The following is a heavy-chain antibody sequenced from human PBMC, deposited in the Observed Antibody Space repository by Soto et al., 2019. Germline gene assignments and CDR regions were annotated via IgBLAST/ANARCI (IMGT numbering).Heavy chain of an antibody. CDR3: SRQIPYICDF. Sequence: VESLKISCKGVGYRLDAAWIGWGRQMPGKGLEWMGIIKPGGSDLRYSPSFRGQVTISADAAVNTAYLQWDSLKASDTAMYYCSRQIPYICDFRGQRTLVTLSS. D-gene: IGHD2-2*02. CDR1: GYRLDAAW. V-gene: IGHV5-51*01. J-gene: IGHJ4*02. CDR2: IKPGGSDL.